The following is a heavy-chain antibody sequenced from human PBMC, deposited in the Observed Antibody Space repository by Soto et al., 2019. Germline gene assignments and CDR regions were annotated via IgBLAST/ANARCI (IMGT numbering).Heavy chain of an antibody. Sequence: ASVKVSCKASGYTFTSYGISWVRQAPGQRLEKKGWISAYNGNTNYAQKLQGRVTMTTDTSTSTAYMDLGSLTSDDTAVYYCAMVDNYVTPTPQDVWGQGTTVTVSS. V-gene: IGHV1-18*01. CDR2: ISAYNGNT. CDR1: GYTFTSYG. D-gene: IGHD3-16*01. J-gene: IGHJ6*02. CDR3: AMVDNYVTPTPQDV.